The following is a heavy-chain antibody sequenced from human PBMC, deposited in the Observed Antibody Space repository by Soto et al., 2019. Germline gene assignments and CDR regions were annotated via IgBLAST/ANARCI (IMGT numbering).Heavy chain of an antibody. CDR2: IIPIFGTA. V-gene: IGHV1-69*13. CDR1: EGTFSSYA. Sequence: SSVKVSCKASEGTFSSYAISWVRQAPGQGLEWMGGIIPIFGTANYAQKFQGRVTITADESTSTAYMELSSLRSEDTAVYYCATLAEYPISGCGSFDEWGQGTLGNV. J-gene: IGHJ4*02. CDR3: ATLAEYPISGCGSFDE. D-gene: IGHD2-21*01.